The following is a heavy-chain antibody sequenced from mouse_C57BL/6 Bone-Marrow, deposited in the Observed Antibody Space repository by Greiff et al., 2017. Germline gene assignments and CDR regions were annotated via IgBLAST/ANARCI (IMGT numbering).Heavy chain of an antibody. V-gene: IGHV1-15*01. CDR1: GYTFTDYE. CDR2: IDPETGGT. J-gene: IGHJ1*03. D-gene: IGHD1-1*01. CDR3: TRGVLRLDFDV. Sequence: VQLQQSGAELVRPGASVTLSCKASGYTFTDYEMHWVKQTPVHGLEWIGAIDPETGGTAYNQKFKGKATLTADKSSSTAYMELRSLTSEDSAVYYCTRGVLRLDFDVWGTGTTVTVSS.